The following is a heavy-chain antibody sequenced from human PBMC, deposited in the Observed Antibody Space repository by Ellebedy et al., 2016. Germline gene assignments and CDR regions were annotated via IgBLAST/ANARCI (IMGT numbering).Heavy chain of an antibody. CDR1: GYTFTSYD. CDR2: MNPNSGNK. J-gene: IGHJ5*02. D-gene: IGHD3-22*01. Sequence: ASVKVSCKASGYTFTSYDINWVRQATGQGLEWMGWMNPNSGNKGYGQKFQGRVTMTRNASIRTASMELSSLRYGDTAVYYCARGPYYYDSSRGIIGWFDPWGQGTLVTVSS. CDR3: ARGPYYYDSSRGIIGWFDP. V-gene: IGHV1-8*01.